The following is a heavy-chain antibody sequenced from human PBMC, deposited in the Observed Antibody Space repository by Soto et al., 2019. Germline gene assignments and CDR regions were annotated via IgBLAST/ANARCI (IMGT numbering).Heavy chain of an antibody. D-gene: IGHD3-10*01. CDR3: ARDYYYGSGSENWFDP. Sequence: SETLSLTCTVSGGSISSGGYYWSWIRQHPGKGPEWIGYIYYSGSTYYNPSLKSRVTISVDTSKNQFSLKLSSVTAADTAVYYCARDYYYGSGSENWFDPWGQGTLVTVSS. CDR2: IYYSGST. CDR1: GGSISSGGYY. J-gene: IGHJ5*02. V-gene: IGHV4-31*03.